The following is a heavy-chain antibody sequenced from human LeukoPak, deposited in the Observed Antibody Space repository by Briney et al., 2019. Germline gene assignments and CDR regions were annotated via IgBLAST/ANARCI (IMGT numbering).Heavy chain of an antibody. D-gene: IGHD5-12*01. Sequence: SETLSLTCTVSGGSIRSYYWSWIRQPPGKGLEWIGYIYYSGSTNYNPSLKSRVTISVDTSKNQFSLKLSSVTAADTAVYYCARHHRPGYSGYDSAFDNWGQGTLGTVSS. CDR2: IYYSGST. CDR3: ARHHRPGYSGYDSAFDN. V-gene: IGHV4-59*08. CDR1: GGSIRSYY. J-gene: IGHJ4*02.